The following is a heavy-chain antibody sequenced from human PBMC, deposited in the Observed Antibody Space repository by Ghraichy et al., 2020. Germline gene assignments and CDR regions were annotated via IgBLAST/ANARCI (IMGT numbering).Heavy chain of an antibody. J-gene: IGHJ5*02. Sequence: SETLSLTCAVSGGSISSSNWWSWVRQPPGKGLEWIGEIYHSGSTNYNPSLKCRVTISVDKSKNQFSLKLSSVTAADTAVYYCARVYCSGGSCYPNWFDPWGQGTLVTVSS. V-gene: IGHV4-4*02. CDR2: IYHSGST. CDR3: ARVYCSGGSCYPNWFDP. CDR1: GGSISSSNW. D-gene: IGHD2-15*01.